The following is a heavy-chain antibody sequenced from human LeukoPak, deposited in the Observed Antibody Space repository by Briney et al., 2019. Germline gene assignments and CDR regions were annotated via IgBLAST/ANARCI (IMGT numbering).Heavy chain of an antibody. Sequence: GASVKVSCKASGYTFTGYYMHWVRQAPGQGLEWMGWINPNSGGTNYAQKFQGRVTMTRDTSISTAYMELSRLRSDDTAVYYCAREGVVVVAATHQVGGYDYWGQGTLVTVSS. J-gene: IGHJ4*02. CDR2: INPNSGGT. CDR3: AREGVVVVAATHQVGGYDY. CDR1: GYTFTGYY. D-gene: IGHD2-15*01. V-gene: IGHV1-2*02.